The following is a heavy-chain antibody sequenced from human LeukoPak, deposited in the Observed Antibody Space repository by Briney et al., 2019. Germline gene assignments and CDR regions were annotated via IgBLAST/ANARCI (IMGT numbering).Heavy chain of an antibody. CDR2: IYYSGST. D-gene: IGHD2-21*02. V-gene: IGHV4-39*07. J-gene: IGHJ4*02. CDR3: ARTYCGGDCYPFDY. CDR1: GGSISSSSYH. Sequence: SETLSLTCTVSGGSISSSSYHWGWIRQPPGKGLEWIGSIYYSGSTYYNPSLKSRVTISVDTSKNQFSLKLSSVTAADTAVYYCARTYCGGDCYPFDYWGQGTLVTVSS.